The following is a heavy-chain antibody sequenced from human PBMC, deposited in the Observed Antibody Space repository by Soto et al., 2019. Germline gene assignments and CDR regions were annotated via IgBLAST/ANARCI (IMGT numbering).Heavy chain of an antibody. D-gene: IGHD6-6*01. J-gene: IGHJ6*02. CDR3: ARDNVIDYSSIAARPGYYYYGMDV. Sequence: SEILSLTCTVSGGSISSGGYYWSWIRQHPGKGLEWIGYIYYSGSTYYNPSLKSRVTISVDTSKNQFSLKLSSVTAADTAVYYCARDNVIDYSSIAARPGYYYYGMDVWGQGTTVTVSS. CDR2: IYYSGST. V-gene: IGHV4-31*03. CDR1: GGSISSGGYY.